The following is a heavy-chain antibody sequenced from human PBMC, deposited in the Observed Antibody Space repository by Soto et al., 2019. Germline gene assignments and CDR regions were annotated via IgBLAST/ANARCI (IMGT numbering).Heavy chain of an antibody. CDR3: ARERGVCSGGSCYVDY. J-gene: IGHJ4*02. CDR2: INHSGST. V-gene: IGHV4-39*07. CDR1: GGSISSSSYY. D-gene: IGHD2-15*01. Sequence: WQTLSLTCTVSGGSISSSSYYWSWIRQPPGKGLEWIGEINHSGSTNYNPSLKSRVTISVDTSKNQFSLKLSSVTAADTAVYYCARERGVCSGGSCYVDYWGQGTLVTVSS.